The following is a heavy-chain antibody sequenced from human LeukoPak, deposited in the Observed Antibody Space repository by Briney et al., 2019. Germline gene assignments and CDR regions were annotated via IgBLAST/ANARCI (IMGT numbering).Heavy chain of an antibody. CDR1: GFTVSSNY. D-gene: IGHD3-10*01. CDR2: IYSGGST. V-gene: IGHV3-53*01. CDR3: ASGSGSYRTPDYYMDV. Sequence: GGSLRLSCVASGFTVSSNYMSWVRQAPGKGLEWVSVIYSGGSTYYADSVKGRFTISRDNSKNTLYLQMNSLRAEDTAVYYCASGSGSYRTPDYYMDVWGTGTTVTVSS. J-gene: IGHJ6*03.